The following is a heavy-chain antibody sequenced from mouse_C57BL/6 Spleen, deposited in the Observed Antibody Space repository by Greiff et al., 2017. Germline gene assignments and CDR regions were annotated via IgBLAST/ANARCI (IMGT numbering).Heavy chain of an antibody. CDR2: IYPGSGNT. Sequence: QVQLQQSGPELVKPGASVKISCKASGYSFTSYYIHWVKQRPGQGLEWIGWIYPGSGNTKYNEKFKGKATLTADTSSSTAYMQLSSLTSEDSAVYYCASGGLRGAMDYWGQGTSVTVSS. V-gene: IGHV1-66*01. CDR1: GYSFTSYY. CDR3: ASGGLRGAMDY. J-gene: IGHJ4*01. D-gene: IGHD1-1*01.